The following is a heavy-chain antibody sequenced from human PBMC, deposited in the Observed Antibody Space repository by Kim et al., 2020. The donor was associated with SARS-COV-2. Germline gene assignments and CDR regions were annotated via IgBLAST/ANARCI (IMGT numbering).Heavy chain of an antibody. CDR2: IKSDGSEQ. CDR3: ERRITISGVPTRRYSDL. D-gene: IGHD3-3*01. Sequence: GGSLRLSCAASGFTFSSSWMSWVRQAPGKGLEWVANIKSDGSEQYYVYSVRGRFTISRDNAKNSLYLQMNSLRAEATAVYYCERRITISGVPTRRYSDL. V-gene: IGHV3-7*01. J-gene: IGHJ2*01. CDR1: GFTFSSSW.